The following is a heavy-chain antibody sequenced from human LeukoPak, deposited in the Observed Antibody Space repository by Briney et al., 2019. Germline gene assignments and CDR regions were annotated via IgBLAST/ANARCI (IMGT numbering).Heavy chain of an antibody. D-gene: IGHD2/OR15-2a*01. J-gene: IGHJ6*02. CDR3: ASLSGDPSNYFYSGMDV. V-gene: IGHV4-59*01. Sequence: SETLSLTCTVSGGSISTYYWSWIRQPPGKGLEWIGYIYYTGSTNYNPSLKSRVSISVDTSKNHFSPKLTSVTAADTAVYYCASLSGDPSNYFYSGMDVWGQGTTVTVP. CDR2: IYYTGST. CDR1: GGSISTYY.